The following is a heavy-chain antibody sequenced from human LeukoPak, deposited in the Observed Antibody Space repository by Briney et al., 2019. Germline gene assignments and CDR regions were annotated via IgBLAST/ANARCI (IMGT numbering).Heavy chain of an antibody. D-gene: IGHD1-26*01. Sequence: GRSLRLSCAASGFTFSTYAMSWVRQAPGKGLEWVSAIGDTTYYADSVKGRFTISRDNSKNTLYLQMDNLRAEDAAIYYCAKAYAFVGANYFDYWGQGTLVTVSS. CDR2: IGDTT. CDR1: GFTFSTYA. CDR3: AKAYAFVGANYFDY. V-gene: IGHV3-23*01. J-gene: IGHJ4*02.